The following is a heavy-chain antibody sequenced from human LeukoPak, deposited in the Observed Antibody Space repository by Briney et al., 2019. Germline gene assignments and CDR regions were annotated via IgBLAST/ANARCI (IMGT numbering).Heavy chain of an antibody. D-gene: IGHD6-19*01. CDR2: IRSKANSYAT. CDR3: TRPGIAVAGSDY. Sequence: GGSLRLSCAASGFTFSGSAMHWVRQASGKGLGWVGRIRSKANSYATAYAASVEGRFTISRDDSKNTAYLQMNSLTTEDTAVYYCTRPGIAVAGSDYWGQGTLVTVSS. J-gene: IGHJ4*02. V-gene: IGHV3-73*01. CDR1: GFTFSGSA.